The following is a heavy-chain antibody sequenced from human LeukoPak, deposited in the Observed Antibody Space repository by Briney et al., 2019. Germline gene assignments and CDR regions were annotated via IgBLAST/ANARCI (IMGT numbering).Heavy chain of an antibody. J-gene: IGHJ4*02. Sequence: SETLSLTCTVSGGSISSGSYYWSWLRQPAGKGLEGIGRIYTSGSTNYNPSLKSRVTISVDTSKNQFSLKLSSVTAADTAVYYCARDRSIMITFGGVYFDYWGQGTLVTVSS. CDR1: GGSISSGSYY. CDR2: IYTSGST. D-gene: IGHD3-16*01. CDR3: ARDRSIMITFGGVYFDY. V-gene: IGHV4-61*02.